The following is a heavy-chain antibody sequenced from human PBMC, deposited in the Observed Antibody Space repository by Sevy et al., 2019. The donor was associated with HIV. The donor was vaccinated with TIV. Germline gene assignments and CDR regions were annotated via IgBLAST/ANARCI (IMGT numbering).Heavy chain of an antibody. Sequence: SETLSLTCTVSGGPISSSSYYWGWIRQPPGKGLEWIGNIYYSGSTYYNPSLKSRVTISVDTSKNQFSLKLSSVTAADTAVYYCARLGRGEILYYFDYWGQGTLVTVSS. D-gene: IGHD3-10*01. CDR3: ARLGRGEILYYFDY. J-gene: IGHJ4*02. V-gene: IGHV4-39*01. CDR2: IYYSGST. CDR1: GGPISSSSYY.